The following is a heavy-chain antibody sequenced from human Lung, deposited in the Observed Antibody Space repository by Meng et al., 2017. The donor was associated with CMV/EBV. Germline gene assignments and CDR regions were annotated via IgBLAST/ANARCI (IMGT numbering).Heavy chain of an antibody. CDR3: ARHLRGYSWPKSD. D-gene: IGHD1-26*01. CDR1: DVSISNSSFF. Sequence: SETLSLXCTVTDVSISNSSFFWGWIRQPPGKGLEWIGSFFHSGDNYSNPSLRSRVAIAVDKTKNQFSLRTNSGTATDTAMYYCARHLRGYSWPKSDWGQGTLVTVSS. CDR2: FFHSGDN. V-gene: IGHV4-39*01. J-gene: IGHJ4*02.